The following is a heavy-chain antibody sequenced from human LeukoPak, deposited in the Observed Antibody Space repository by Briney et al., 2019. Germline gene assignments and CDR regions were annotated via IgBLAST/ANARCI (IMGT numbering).Heavy chain of an antibody. D-gene: IGHD4-11*01. CDR1: GFTFNSYA. Sequence: GGSLRLSCTASGFTFNSYAMSWVRQAPGKGREWVSAISGSGGSTYYADSVKGRFTISRDNSKNTLYLQMNSLRAEDTDVYYCAKDEAYSNYGGYYYYMDVWGKGTTVTVSS. CDR2: ISGSGGST. CDR3: AKDEAYSNYGGYYYYMDV. V-gene: IGHV3-23*01. J-gene: IGHJ6*03.